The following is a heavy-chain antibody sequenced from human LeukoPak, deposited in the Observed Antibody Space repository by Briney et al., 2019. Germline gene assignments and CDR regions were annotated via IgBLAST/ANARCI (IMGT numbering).Heavy chain of an antibody. D-gene: IGHD3-10*01. Sequence: PSETLSLTCTVSGGSVSSGSYYWSWIRQHPGKGLEWIGHIYYSGSTYYNPSLKSRVTISLDTSKNQFSLKLSSVTAADTAVYYCARVGATPPYYYYDYWGQGTLVTVSS. J-gene: IGHJ4*02. CDR3: ARVGATPPYYYYDY. CDR1: GGSVSSGSYY. V-gene: IGHV4-31*03. CDR2: IYYSGST.